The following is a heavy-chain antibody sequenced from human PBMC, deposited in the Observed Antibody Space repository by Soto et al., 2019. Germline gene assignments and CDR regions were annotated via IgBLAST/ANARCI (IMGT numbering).Heavy chain of an antibody. Sequence: EVLLLQSGGGLVQPGGSLRLSCAASEFTFSTYVMTWVRQAPGKGLEWVSTISGNGGSTYYADSVKGRFTISRDISKNTLYLQMNSLRAEDTAVYYCAKGRLYQSDYWGQGTLVTVSS. J-gene: IGHJ4*02. CDR1: EFTFSTYV. CDR3: AKGRLYQSDY. CDR2: ISGNGGST. D-gene: IGHD2-8*01. V-gene: IGHV3-23*01.